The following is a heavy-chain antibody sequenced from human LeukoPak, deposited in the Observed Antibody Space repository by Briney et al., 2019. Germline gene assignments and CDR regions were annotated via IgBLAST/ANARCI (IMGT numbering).Heavy chain of an antibody. CDR3: AKDGGGYDTSGYYYGDY. CDR2: ISGSGGST. J-gene: IGHJ4*02. V-gene: IGHV3-23*01. Sequence: GGSLRLSCAASGFTFSSYAMSWVRQAPGKGLEWVSTISGSGGSTYYADSVKGWFTISRDNSKNTLYLQMNSLRAEDTAVYYCAKDGGGYDTSGYYYGDYWGQGTLVTVSS. CDR1: GFTFSSYA. D-gene: IGHD3-22*01.